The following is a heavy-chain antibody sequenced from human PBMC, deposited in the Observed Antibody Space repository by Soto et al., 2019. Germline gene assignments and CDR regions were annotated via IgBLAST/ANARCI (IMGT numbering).Heavy chain of an antibody. CDR1: GFTYSSYQ. V-gene: IGHV3-48*03. CDR2: ISCSGSTI. CDR3: ARGSLSSGYYLARPRMVDY. J-gene: IGHJ4*02. Sequence: PGGSRRLSCAASGFTYSSYQMNWVRQAPGKGLEWVSYISCSGSTIYYADSVKGQFTVSXXXTXXXXXLPXNXXTAXAPAVYYCARGSLSSGYYLARPRMVDYWGQGT. D-gene: IGHD3-22*01.